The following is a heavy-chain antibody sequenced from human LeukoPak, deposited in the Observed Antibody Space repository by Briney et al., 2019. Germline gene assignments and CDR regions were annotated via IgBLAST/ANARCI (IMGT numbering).Heavy chain of an antibody. CDR2: IYHSGST. Sequence: SETLSLTCTVSGYSISSGYYWGWIRQPPGKGLEWIGSIYHSGSTYYNPSLKSRVTISVDTSKNQFSLKLSSVTAADTAVYYCARASLYYAPDYWGQETLVTVSS. V-gene: IGHV4-38-2*02. D-gene: IGHD3-3*01. CDR1: GYSISSGYY. CDR3: ARASLYYAPDY. J-gene: IGHJ4*02.